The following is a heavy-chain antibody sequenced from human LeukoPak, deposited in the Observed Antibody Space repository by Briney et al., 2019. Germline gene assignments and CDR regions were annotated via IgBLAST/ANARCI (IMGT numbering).Heavy chain of an antibody. CDR3: ARDSLTMIVGRQKRGLDY. V-gene: IGHV3-48*03. CDR2: ISSSGSTI. CDR1: GFTFSSYE. J-gene: IGHJ4*02. Sequence: GGSLRLSCAASGFTFSSYEMNWVRQAPGKGLEWFSYISSSGSTIYYADSVKGRFTISRDNTKNSLYLQMNSLRAEDTAVYYCARDSLTMIVGRQKRGLDYWGQGTLVTVSS. D-gene: IGHD3-22*01.